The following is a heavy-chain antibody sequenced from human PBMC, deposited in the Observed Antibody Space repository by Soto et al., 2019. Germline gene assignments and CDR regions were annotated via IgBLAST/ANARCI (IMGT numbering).Heavy chain of an antibody. Sequence: EVQLVESGGGLVKPGGSLSLSCAASGFTFSNVWMSWVRQAPGKGLEWVGRIKRRADGGTTDYATPVRGRFTVSRXXSXXXXXXQXXXLKTEDTAVYYCTAGYCSGGSCYSVVYWGQGTLVTVSS. CDR2: IKRRADGGTT. D-gene: IGHD2-15*01. CDR1: GFTFSNVW. V-gene: IGHV3-15*01. J-gene: IGHJ4*02. CDR3: TAGYCSGGSCYSVVY.